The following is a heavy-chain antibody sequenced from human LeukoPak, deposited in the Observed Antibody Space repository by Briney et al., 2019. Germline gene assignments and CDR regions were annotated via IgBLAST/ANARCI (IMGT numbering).Heavy chain of an antibody. CDR1: GRSFSGYY. D-gene: IGHD3-22*01. J-gene: IGHJ5*02. V-gene: IGHV4-34*01. CDR3: AKSATKYYYDSSGPQDP. CDR2: IDHSGST. Sequence: KSSETLSLTCAVYGRSFSGYYWSWIRQPPGKGLEWIGEIDHSGSTNYNPSLKSRVTISVDTSKNQFSLKLSSVTAADTAVYYCAKSATKYYYDSSGPQDPWGQGTLVTVSS.